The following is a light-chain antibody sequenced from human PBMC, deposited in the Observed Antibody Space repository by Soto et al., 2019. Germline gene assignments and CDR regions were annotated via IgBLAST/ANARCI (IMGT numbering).Light chain of an antibody. V-gene: IGKV1-5*03. J-gene: IGKJ1*01. CDR1: QSISIW. Sequence: DIEMTQSPSTLSASVGDRVTITCRASQSISIWLAWYQQKPGQAPKLLIYKASTLQSGVPSRFGGSGSGTKFTLAISSLQPDDSANYYCQQYNDNWTFGQGTKV. CDR2: KAS. CDR3: QQYNDNWT.